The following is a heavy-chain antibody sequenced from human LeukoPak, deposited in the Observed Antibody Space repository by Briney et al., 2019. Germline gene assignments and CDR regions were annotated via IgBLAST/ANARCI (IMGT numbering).Heavy chain of an antibody. CDR1: GFTFSSYA. CDR3: AKNLYCGGGSCYPSALGMDV. CDR2: ISGSGNRT. V-gene: IGHV3-23*01. Sequence: GGSLRLSCTASGFTFSSYAMSWVRQAPGKGLEWVSSISGSGNRTYYADSVKGRFTISRDNSKNTLFLQMNSLRAEDTAVYYCAKNLYCGGGSCYPSALGMDVWGQGTTVTVSS. D-gene: IGHD2-15*01. J-gene: IGHJ6*02.